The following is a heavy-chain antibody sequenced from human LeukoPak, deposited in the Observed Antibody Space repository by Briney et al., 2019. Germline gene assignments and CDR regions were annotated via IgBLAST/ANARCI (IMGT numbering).Heavy chain of an antibody. CDR2: INPNSGGT. CDR1: GYTFTGYY. V-gene: IGHV1-2*02. D-gene: IGHD6-13*01. Sequence: VKVSCKASGYTFTGYYMHWVRQAPGQGLEWMGWINPNSGGTNYAQKFQGRVTMTRDTSISTAYMELSRLRSDDTAVYYCARDRFTYSSSWYPLDYWGQGTLVTVSS. J-gene: IGHJ4*02. CDR3: ARDRFTYSSSWYPLDY.